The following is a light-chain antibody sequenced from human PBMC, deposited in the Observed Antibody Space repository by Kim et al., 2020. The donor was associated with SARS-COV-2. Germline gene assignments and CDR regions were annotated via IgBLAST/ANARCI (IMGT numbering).Light chain of an antibody. J-gene: IGLJ2*01. CDR3: QAWDSSTVV. CDR1: KLGDKY. Sequence: SVSPGQTASITCSGDKLGDKYACWYQQKPGQSPVLVIYQDRKRPSGIPERFSGSNSGNTVTLTISGTQAMDEADYYCQAWDSSTVVFGGGTKLTVL. V-gene: IGLV3-1*01. CDR2: QDR.